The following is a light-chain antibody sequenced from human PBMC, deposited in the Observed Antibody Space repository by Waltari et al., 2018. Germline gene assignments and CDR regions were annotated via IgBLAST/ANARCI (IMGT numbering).Light chain of an antibody. V-gene: IGLV2-14*03. CDR3: NSYTTSGTVV. J-gene: IGLJ2*01. CDR2: DAT. CDR1: SRAVVPHKI. Sequence: QSALTQPASVSGSPGPPIPTPCTGTSRAVVPHKIGSWYHQHPGKVPQPILSDATDRPSGVSSRFSGSKSGNTASLTISGLQAEDEGDYYCNSYTTSGTVVFGGGTKLTVL.